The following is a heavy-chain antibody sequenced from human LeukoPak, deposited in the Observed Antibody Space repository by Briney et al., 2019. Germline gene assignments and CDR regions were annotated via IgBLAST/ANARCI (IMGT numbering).Heavy chain of an antibody. CDR2: ISYDGSNK. V-gene: IGHV3-30-3*01. Sequence: TGGSLRLSCAASGFTFSSYAMHWVRQAPGKGLEWVAVISYDGSNKYYADSVKGRFTISRDNSKNTLYLQMNSLRAEDTAVYYCAREVVVVVAATPVGWFDPWGQGTLVTVSS. CDR1: GFTFSSYA. CDR3: AREVVVVVAATPVGWFDP. J-gene: IGHJ5*02. D-gene: IGHD2-15*01.